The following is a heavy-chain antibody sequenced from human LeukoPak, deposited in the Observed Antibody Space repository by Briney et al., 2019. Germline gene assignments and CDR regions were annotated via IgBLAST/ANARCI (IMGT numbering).Heavy chain of an antibody. J-gene: IGHJ5*02. CDR3: AGGDNWFDP. V-gene: IGHV3-30-3*01. CDR1: GFTFSSYA. Sequence: QTGGSVRLSCAASGFTFSSYAMHWVRQAPGKGLEWVAVISYDGSNKYYADSVKGRFTISRDNSKNTLYLQMNSLRAEDTAVYYCAGGDNWFDPWGQGTLVTVSS. CDR2: ISYDGSNK. D-gene: IGHD3-10*01.